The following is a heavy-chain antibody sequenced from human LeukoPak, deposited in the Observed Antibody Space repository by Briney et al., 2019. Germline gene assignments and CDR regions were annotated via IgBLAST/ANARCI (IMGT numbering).Heavy chain of an antibody. Sequence: GASVKVSCKVSGYTLTELSMHWVRQAPGKGLEWMGGFDPEDGETIYAQKFQGRVTMTEDTSTDTAYMELSGLRSEDTAVYYCATIPYTTATNQFDYWGQGTLVTVSS. CDR3: ATIPYTTATNQFDY. J-gene: IGHJ4*02. CDR1: GYTLTELS. D-gene: IGHD4-17*01. V-gene: IGHV1-24*01. CDR2: FDPEDGET.